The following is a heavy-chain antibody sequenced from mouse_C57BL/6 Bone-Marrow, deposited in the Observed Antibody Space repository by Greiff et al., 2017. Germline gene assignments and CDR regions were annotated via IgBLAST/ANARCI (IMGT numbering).Heavy chain of an antibody. CDR3: AREENYYYGSSWYFDV. V-gene: IGHV3-6*01. CDR1: GYSITSGYY. D-gene: IGHD1-1*01. Sequence: ESGPGLVKPSQSLSLTCSVTGYSITSGYYWNWIRQFPGNKLEWMGYISYDGSNNYNPSLKNRISITRDTSKNQFFLKLNYVTTEDTATYYCAREENYYYGSSWYFDVWGTGTTVTVSS. CDR2: ISYDGSN. J-gene: IGHJ1*03.